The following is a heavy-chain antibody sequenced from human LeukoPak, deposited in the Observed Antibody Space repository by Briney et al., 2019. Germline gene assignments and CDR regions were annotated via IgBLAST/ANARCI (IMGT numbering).Heavy chain of an antibody. Sequence: SETLSLTCTVSGGPISSYYWSWIRQPAGKGLEWIGRIYTSGSTNYNPSLKSRVTISVDRSKNQFSLKLSSVTAADTAVYYCAREYTKGAFDIWGQGTMVTVSS. V-gene: IGHV4-4*07. D-gene: IGHD1-1*01. CDR1: GGPISSYY. CDR3: AREYTKGAFDI. J-gene: IGHJ3*02. CDR2: IYTSGST.